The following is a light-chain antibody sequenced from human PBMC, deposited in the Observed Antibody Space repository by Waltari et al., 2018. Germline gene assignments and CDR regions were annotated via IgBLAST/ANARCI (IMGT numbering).Light chain of an antibody. Sequence: QSALTPPRSVSGSPGQSVTISCTGTSSDVGVYNYVSWYQQHPGKAPKLVIYDVSKRPSGVPDRFSGSKSANTASLTISGLQAEDEADYYCCSYAGSYTLEVFGGGTKLTVL. CDR1: SSDVGVYNY. CDR3: CSYAGSYTLEV. J-gene: IGLJ3*02. CDR2: DVS. V-gene: IGLV2-11*01.